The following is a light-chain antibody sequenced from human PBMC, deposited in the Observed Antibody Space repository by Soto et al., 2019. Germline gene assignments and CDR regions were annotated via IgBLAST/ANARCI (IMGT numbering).Light chain of an antibody. CDR1: QSVRSSH. CDR2: GAS. J-gene: IGKJ4*01. CDR3: QYYYGSSPLT. V-gene: IGKV3-20*01. Sequence: EIVLTQSPGNLSLSPGERATLSCRASQSVRSSHLVWYQQKPGQAPRLLVYGASSRAIGIPDRFSGSGSGTDFTLTINRLEPEDFALYYCQYYYGSSPLTFGGGTKVEIK.